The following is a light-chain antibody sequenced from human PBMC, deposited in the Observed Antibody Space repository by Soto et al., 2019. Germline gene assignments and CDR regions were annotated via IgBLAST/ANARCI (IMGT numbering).Light chain of an antibody. Sequence: MVLTQSPATLSVSPGERVTLSCRASESVHRTLAWYQQKPGQGPSLLIYYASTRATGVPDRFTGSGSGTEFTLTISSLQSEDSGVYHCQHYNNWPPTFGPGTKVEIK. V-gene: IGKV3-15*01. CDR1: ESVHRT. CDR2: YAS. J-gene: IGKJ3*01. CDR3: QHYNNWPPT.